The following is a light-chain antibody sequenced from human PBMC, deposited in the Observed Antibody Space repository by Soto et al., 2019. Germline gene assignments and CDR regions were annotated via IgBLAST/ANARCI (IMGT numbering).Light chain of an antibody. Sequence: IQMDQAPSTLSASVGGRVTINCRASQSISSYLNWYQQKPGKAPKLLIYAASSLQSGVPSRFSGSGSGTDFTLTISSLQPEDFATYYCQQSYSTPRTFGQGTKVDIK. J-gene: IGKJ1*01. CDR3: QQSYSTPRT. CDR1: QSISSY. CDR2: AAS. V-gene: IGKV1-39*01.